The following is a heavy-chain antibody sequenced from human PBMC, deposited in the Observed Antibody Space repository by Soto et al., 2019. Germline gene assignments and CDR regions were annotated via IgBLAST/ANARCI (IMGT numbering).Heavy chain of an antibody. CDR2: INWNGGST. V-gene: IGHV3-20*04. J-gene: IGHJ4*02. Sequence: TGGSLRLSCAASGFTFDDYGMSRVRQAPGKGLEWVSGINWNGGSTGYADSVKGRFTISRDNAKNSLYLQMNSLRAEDTALYYCARGRVVGTIPPFDYWGQGTLVTVSS. CDR1: GFTFDDYG. CDR3: ARGRVVGTIPPFDY. D-gene: IGHD1-26*01.